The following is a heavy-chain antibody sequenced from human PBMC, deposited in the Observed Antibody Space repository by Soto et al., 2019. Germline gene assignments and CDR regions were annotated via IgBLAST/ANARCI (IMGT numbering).Heavy chain of an antibody. CDR2: ISGGGTTI. V-gene: IGHV3-48*03. CDR3: AGVSAAHSMDV. D-gene: IGHD2-2*01. Sequence: GGSLRLSCAASGFTFISYEINWVRQAPGKGLEWVSYISGGGTTIYYADSVKGRFTISRDNAKNSLYLQMNSLRAEDTAVYYCAGVSAAHSMDVWGQGTTVTVSS. J-gene: IGHJ6*02. CDR1: GFTFISYE.